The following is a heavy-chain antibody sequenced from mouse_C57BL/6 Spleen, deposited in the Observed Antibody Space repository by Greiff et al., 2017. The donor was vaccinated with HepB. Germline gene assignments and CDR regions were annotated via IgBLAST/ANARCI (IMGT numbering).Heavy chain of an antibody. CDR1: GYAFSSSW. Sequence: QVQLKESGPELVKPGASVKISCKASGYAFSSSWMNWVKQRPGKGLEWIGRIYPGDGDTNYNGKFKGKATLTADKSSSTAYMQLSSLTSEDSAVYFCARLTITTVVDYWGQGTTLTVSS. V-gene: IGHV1-82*01. CDR3: ARLTITTVVDY. CDR2: IYPGDGDT. J-gene: IGHJ2*01. D-gene: IGHD1-1*01.